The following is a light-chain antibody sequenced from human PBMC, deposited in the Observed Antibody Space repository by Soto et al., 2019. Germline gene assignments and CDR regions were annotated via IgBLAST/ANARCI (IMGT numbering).Light chain of an antibody. Sequence: EIVLTQSPGTLSFSPGERATLSCRASRSVDINLAWYQQKPGQPPRLLIYGASNRATGIPDRFSGSGSGTDFTLAISRLEPEDFAVYYCQQYGSSGTFGQGTKVDIK. V-gene: IGKV3-20*01. CDR2: GAS. J-gene: IGKJ1*01. CDR3: QQYGSSGT. CDR1: RSVDIN.